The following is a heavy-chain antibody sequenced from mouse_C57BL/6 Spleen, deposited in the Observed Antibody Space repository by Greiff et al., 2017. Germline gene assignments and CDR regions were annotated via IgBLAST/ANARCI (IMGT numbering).Heavy chain of an antibody. J-gene: IGHJ1*03. Sequence: EVQLQQSGPGLVKPSQSLSLTCSVTGYSITSGYYWNWIRQFPGNKLEWMGYISYDGSNNYNPSLKNRISITRDTSKNQFFLKLNSVTTEDTDTYYCARGLRWYCDVWGTGTTVTVSS. CDR3: ARGLRWYCDV. CDR1: GYSITSGYY. D-gene: IGHD1-1*01. V-gene: IGHV3-6*01. CDR2: ISYDGSN.